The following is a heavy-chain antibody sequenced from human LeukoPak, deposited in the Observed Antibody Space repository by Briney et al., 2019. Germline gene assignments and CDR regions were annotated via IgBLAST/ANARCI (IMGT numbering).Heavy chain of an antibody. V-gene: IGHV3-74*01. CDR2: IKNDGSIT. CDR3: ARGISTTWYNGMDV. Sequence: GGSLRLSCAASGFTFSTYWMHWVRQAPGKGLVWVSRIKNDGSITIYADSVKGRFTISRDNAKNTLFLQMNSLRVEDTAVYYCARGISTTWYNGMDVWGQGTTVTVSS. D-gene: IGHD1-14*01. CDR1: GFTFSTYW. J-gene: IGHJ6*02.